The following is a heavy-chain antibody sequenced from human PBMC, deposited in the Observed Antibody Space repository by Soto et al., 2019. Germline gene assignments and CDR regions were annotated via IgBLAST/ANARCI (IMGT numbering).Heavy chain of an antibody. Sequence: QVQLQQWGAGLLKPSETLSLTCAVYGGSFSGYYWTWIRQPPGKGLEWIGEINHSGTTNYNPSLXXXXXXXXXXXXXXXXXXXXXVTAADTAVFYCARAFGSSYGYEGLDYWGQGTLVTVSS. CDR3: ARAFGSSYGYEGLDY. D-gene: IGHD5-18*01. V-gene: IGHV4-34*01. CDR2: INHSGTT. CDR1: GGSFSGYY. J-gene: IGHJ4*02.